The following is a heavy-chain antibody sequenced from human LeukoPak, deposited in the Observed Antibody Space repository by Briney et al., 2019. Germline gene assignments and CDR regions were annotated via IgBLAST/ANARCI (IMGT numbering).Heavy chain of an antibody. D-gene: IGHD3/OR15-3a*01. J-gene: IGHJ4*02. Sequence: GGSLRLSCEASGFTFSSYSMNWVRQAPGKGLEWVSRIKSDGSNYYADSVKGRFTISRDNAKNTLYLQMNSLRAEDTAVYYCARGAWTAYYFDYWGQGTLVTVSS. V-gene: IGHV3-74*01. CDR1: GFTFSSYS. CDR3: ARGAWTAYYFDY. CDR2: IKSDGSNY.